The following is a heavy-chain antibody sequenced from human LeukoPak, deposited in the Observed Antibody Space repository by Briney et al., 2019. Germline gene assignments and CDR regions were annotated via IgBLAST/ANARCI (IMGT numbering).Heavy chain of an antibody. CDR1: GGSISSSSYY. CDR3: ARSPHYYDSSGYYPDTRFDP. D-gene: IGHD3-22*01. Sequence: SQTLSLTCTVSGGSISSSSYYWGWIRQPPGKGLEWIGSIYYSGSTYYNPSLKSRVTISVDTSKNQFSLKLSSVTAADTAVYYCARSPHYYDSSGYYPDTRFDPWGQGTLVTVSS. CDR2: IYYSGST. J-gene: IGHJ5*02. V-gene: IGHV4-39*01.